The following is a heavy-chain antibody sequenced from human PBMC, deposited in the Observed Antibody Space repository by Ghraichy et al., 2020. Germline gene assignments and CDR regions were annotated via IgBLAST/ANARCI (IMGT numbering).Heavy chain of an antibody. J-gene: IGHJ4*02. CDR3: ATALWFGELWIRPFDY. CDR1: GYTLTELS. Sequence: ASVKVSCKVSGYTLTELSMHWVRQAPGKGLEWMGGFDPEDGETIYAQKFQGRVTMTEDTSTDTAYMELSSLRSEDTAVYYCATALWFGELWIRPFDYWGQGTLVTVSS. D-gene: IGHD3-10*01. CDR2: FDPEDGET. V-gene: IGHV1-24*01.